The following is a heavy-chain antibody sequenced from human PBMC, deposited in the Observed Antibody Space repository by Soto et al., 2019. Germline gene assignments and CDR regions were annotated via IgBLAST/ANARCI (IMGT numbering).Heavy chain of an antibody. V-gene: IGHV4-39*01. CDR3: ASLRYWGSGNS. CDR2: IYYSGST. Sequence: QLQLQESGPGLVKPSETLSLTCTVSGGSISSSSYYWGWIRQPPGKGREWIGSIYYSGSTYYNPSLKSRVTISVDTSKIQFSLKLTSVTAADTAVYYCASLRYWGSGNSWGQGTLVTVSS. D-gene: IGHD3-10*01. J-gene: IGHJ4*02. CDR1: GGSISSSSYY.